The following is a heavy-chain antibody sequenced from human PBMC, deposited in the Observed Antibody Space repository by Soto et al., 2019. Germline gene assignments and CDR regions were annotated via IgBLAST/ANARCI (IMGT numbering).Heavy chain of an antibody. CDR3: AKDRARAGSSGLDY. J-gene: IGHJ4*02. CDR1: GFTFDDYA. CDR2: ISWNSGSI. V-gene: IGHV3-9*01. Sequence: EVQLVESGGGLVQPGRSLRLSCAASGFTFDDYAMHWVRQAPGKGLEWVSGISWNSGSIGYADSVKGRFTISRDNAKNSLYLQMNSLRAEDTALYYCAKDRARAGSSGLDYWGQGTLVTVSS. D-gene: IGHD6-19*01.